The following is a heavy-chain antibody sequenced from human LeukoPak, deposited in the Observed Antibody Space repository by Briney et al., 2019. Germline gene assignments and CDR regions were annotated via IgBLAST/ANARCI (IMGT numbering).Heavy chain of an antibody. J-gene: IGHJ4*02. V-gene: IGHV3-13*01. CDR2: IGTAGDT. CDR3: ARGKFSSGWYIDY. Sequence: PGGSLRLSCAASGFTFSSYDMHWVRQATGKGLEWVSAIGTAGDTYYPGSVKGRFTISRENAKNSLYLQMNNLRAGDTAVYYCARGKFSSGWYIDYWGQGTLVTVSS. D-gene: IGHD6-19*01. CDR1: GFTFSSYD.